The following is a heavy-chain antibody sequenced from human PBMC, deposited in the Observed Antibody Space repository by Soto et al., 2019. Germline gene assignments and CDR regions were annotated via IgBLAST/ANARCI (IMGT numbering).Heavy chain of an antibody. CDR2: ISYDGSNK. V-gene: IGHV3-30-3*01. D-gene: IGHD5-18*01. J-gene: IGHJ4*02. CDR3: ARASGYSYGYGYCDY. Sequence: QVQLVESGGGVVQPGRSLRLSCAASGFTFSSYAMHWVRQAPGKGLEWVAVISYDGSNKYYADSVKGRFTISRDNSKNTLYLQMNSLRAEDTAVYYCARASGYSYGYGYCDYWGQGTLVTVSS. CDR1: GFTFSSYA.